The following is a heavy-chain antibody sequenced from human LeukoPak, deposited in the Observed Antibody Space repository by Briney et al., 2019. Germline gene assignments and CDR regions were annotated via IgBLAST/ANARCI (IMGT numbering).Heavy chain of an antibody. CDR3: AKDHRLAAAGFPNWFDP. D-gene: IGHD6-13*01. V-gene: IGHV3-23*01. CDR2: ISGSGGST. Sequence: PGGSLRLSCAASGFTFSSYAMSWVRRAPGKGLEWVSAISGSGGSTYYADSVKGRFAISRDNSKNTLYLQMNSLRAEDTAVYYCAKDHRLAAAGFPNWFDPWGQGTLVTVSS. J-gene: IGHJ5*02. CDR1: GFTFSSYA.